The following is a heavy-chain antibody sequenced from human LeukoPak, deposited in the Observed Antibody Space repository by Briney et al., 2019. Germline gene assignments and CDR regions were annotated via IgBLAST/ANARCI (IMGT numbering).Heavy chain of an antibody. CDR1: GFTFSSYS. J-gene: IGHJ6*03. Sequence: GGSLRLSCAASGFTFSSYSMNWVRQAPGKGLEWVSSISSSSSYIYYADSVKGRFTISRDNAKNSLYLQMNSLRAEDTAVYYCAKGRGWEASYYYYYMDVWGKGTTVTISS. D-gene: IGHD1-26*01. V-gene: IGHV3-21*01. CDR3: AKGRGWEASYYYYYMDV. CDR2: ISSSSSYI.